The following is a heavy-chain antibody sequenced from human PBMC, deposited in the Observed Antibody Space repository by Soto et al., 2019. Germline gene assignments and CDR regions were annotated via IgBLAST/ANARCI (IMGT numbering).Heavy chain of an antibody. D-gene: IGHD6-19*01. CDR1: GFTFSSYA. CDR3: ARASSYSSGWYLFDY. J-gene: IGHJ4*02. V-gene: IGHV3-30-3*01. Sequence: GSLRLSCAASGFTFSSYAMHWVRQAPGKGLEWVAVISYDGSNKYYADSVKGRFTISRDNSKNTLYLQMNSLRAEDTAVYYCARASSYSSGWYLFDYWGQGTLVTVSS. CDR2: ISYDGSNK.